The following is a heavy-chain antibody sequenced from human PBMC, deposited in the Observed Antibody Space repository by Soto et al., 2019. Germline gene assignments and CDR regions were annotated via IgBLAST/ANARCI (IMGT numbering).Heavy chain of an antibody. D-gene: IGHD3-22*01. CDR1: GGTFSSYA. CDR2: IIPIFGTA. CDR3: ARGSSITMIVTTNYYGMDV. Sequence: QVQLVQSGAEVKKPGSSVKVSCRASGGTFSSYAISWVRQASGQGLEWMGGIIPIFGTANYAQTFQGRVTITADESTSTAYMELSSLRSEDTAVYYCARGSSITMIVTTNYYGMDVWGKGTTVTVSS. V-gene: IGHV1-69*01. J-gene: IGHJ6*04.